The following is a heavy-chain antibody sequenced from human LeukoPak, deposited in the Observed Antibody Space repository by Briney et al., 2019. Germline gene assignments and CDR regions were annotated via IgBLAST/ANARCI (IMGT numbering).Heavy chain of an antibody. V-gene: IGHV4-39*01. CDR1: GGSISSSSAY. D-gene: IGHD5-18*01. J-gene: IGHJ4*02. CDR3: VSPRGFSYGYFDY. Sequence: SETLSHTCTVSGGSISSSSAYWGWIRQPPGKGLEWIGSIYYSKNTYYNPSLKSRVTISADTSKNQFSLTLGSVSATDTAVYYCVSPRGFSYGYFDYWGQGTLVTVSS. CDR2: IYYSKNT.